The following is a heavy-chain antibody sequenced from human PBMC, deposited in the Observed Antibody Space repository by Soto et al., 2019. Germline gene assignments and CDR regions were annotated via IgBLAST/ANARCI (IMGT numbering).Heavy chain of an antibody. CDR1: GGSISSFNYF. CDR3: ARGGGSTFNWFDP. CDR2: LYYSGNT. V-gene: IGHV4-39*01. D-gene: IGHD2-15*01. J-gene: IGHJ5*02. Sequence: QLQLQESGPGLVKPSETLSLTCTVSGGSISSFNYFWGWIRQPPGKGLEWIGSLYYSGNTYYNPSLQSRVTISVDTSKKQCTLMLRSVTAADTAVYYCARGGGSTFNWFDPWGQGTLVTVSP.